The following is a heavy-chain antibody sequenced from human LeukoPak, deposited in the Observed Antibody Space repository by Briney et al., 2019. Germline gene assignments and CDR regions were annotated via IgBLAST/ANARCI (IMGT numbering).Heavy chain of an antibody. V-gene: IGHV1-3*01. CDR3: ARRYYDSSGPYYFDF. J-gene: IGHJ4*02. CDR1: GYTFTNYA. D-gene: IGHD3-22*01. CDR2: INVGKGNT. Sequence: ASVKVSCKASGYTFTNYAMHWVRQAPGQRPEWMGWINVGKGNTKYSQKFQGRVTITRDTSASTAYMEVSSLRSEDTAVYYCARRYYDSSGPYYFDFWGQGTLVTVSS.